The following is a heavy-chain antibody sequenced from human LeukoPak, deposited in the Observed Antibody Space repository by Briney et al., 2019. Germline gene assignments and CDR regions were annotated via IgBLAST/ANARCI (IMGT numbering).Heavy chain of an antibody. D-gene: IGHD4-17*01. CDR3: ARNPPDYGDHYGVDV. V-gene: IGHV3-30*02. CDR1: GFTFSSYG. Sequence: GSLRLSCAASGFTFSSYGMHWVRQAPGKGLEWVAFIRYDGSNKYYADSVKGRFTISRDNSKNTLYLQMNSLRAEDTAVYYCARNPPDYGDHYGVDVWGQGTTVTVSS. CDR2: IRYDGSNK. J-gene: IGHJ6*02.